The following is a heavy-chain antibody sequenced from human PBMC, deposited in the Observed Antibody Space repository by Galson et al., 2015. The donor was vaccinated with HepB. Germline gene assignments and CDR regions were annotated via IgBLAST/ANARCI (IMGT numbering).Heavy chain of an antibody. D-gene: IGHD3-10*01. J-gene: IGHJ5*02. CDR1: GYTFTGYY. CDR3: ARDGGSGSYYDRFHP. V-gene: IGHV1-2*02. CDR2: INPNSGGT. Sequence: SVKVSCKASGYTFTGYYMHWVRQAPGQGLEWMGWINPNSGGTTYAQKFQGRVTMTRDTSISTAYMELSRLRSDDTAVYYCARDGGSGSYYDRFHPWGQGTLVPVSS.